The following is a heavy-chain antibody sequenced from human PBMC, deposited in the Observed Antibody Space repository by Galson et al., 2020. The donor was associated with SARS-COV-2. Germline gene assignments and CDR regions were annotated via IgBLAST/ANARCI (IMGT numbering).Heavy chain of an antibody. CDR2: IWYDGSNK. Sequence: GGSLRLSCAAYGFTFSSYGMHWVRQAPGKGLEWVAVIWYDGSNKYYADSVKGRFTISRDNSKNTLYLQMNSLRAEDTAVYYCARDLVGTGEMDYWGQGTLVTVSS. D-gene: IGHD1-26*01. J-gene: IGHJ4*02. V-gene: IGHV3-33*01. CDR1: GFTFSSYG. CDR3: ARDLVGTGEMDY.